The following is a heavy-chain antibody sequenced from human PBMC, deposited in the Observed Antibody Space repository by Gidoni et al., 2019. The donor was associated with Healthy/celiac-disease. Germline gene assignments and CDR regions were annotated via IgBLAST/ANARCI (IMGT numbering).Heavy chain of an antibody. Sequence: QLTLNESGPTLVKPTQTLTLTCTFSGVSLSTSGVGVGWIRQPPGKALEWRALIYWDDDKRYSPSLKSRLTITKDTSKNQVVLTMTNMDHVDTATYYCAHRRGSSFGVDQQYFDYWGQGTLVTVSS. CDR3: AHRRGSSFGVDQQYFDY. CDR2: IYWDDDK. CDR1: GVSLSTSGVG. V-gene: IGHV2-5*02. J-gene: IGHJ4*02. D-gene: IGHD3-3*01.